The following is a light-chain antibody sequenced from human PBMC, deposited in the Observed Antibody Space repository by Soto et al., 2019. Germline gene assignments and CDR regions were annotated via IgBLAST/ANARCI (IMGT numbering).Light chain of an antibody. Sequence: QSVLTQPPSVSGTPGQRVTISCSGSSSNIGRNTGNWYQQLPGTAPRLLIYSNDQRPSAVPDRCSGSKSGTAASLAISAPQSEDEAHYSCAVWDDSLIGYDFGSGTKVTVL. J-gene: IGLJ1*01. CDR3: AVWDDSLIGYD. V-gene: IGLV1-44*01. CDR1: SSNIGRNT. CDR2: SND.